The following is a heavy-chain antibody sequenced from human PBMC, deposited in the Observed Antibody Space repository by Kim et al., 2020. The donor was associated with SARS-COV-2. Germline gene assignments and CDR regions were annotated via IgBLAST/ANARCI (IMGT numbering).Heavy chain of an antibody. CDR3: ARSGVATIGSYYYYGMDV. Sequence: SVKVSCKASGGTFSSYAISWVRQAPGQGLEWMGGIIPIFGTANYAQKFQGRVTITADESTSTAYMELSSLRSEDTAVYYCARSGVATIGSYYYYGMDVWGQGTTVTVSS. CDR2: IIPIFGTA. V-gene: IGHV1-69*13. D-gene: IGHD5-12*01. CDR1: GGTFSSYA. J-gene: IGHJ6*02.